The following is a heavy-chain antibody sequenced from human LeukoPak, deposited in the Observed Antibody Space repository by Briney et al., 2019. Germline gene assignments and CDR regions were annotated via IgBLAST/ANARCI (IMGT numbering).Heavy chain of an antibody. V-gene: IGHV4-4*02. CDR1: GGSISSSNW. D-gene: IGHD2-2*01. CDR2: IYHSGST. J-gene: IGHJ5*02. Sequence: SETLSLTCAVSGGSISSSNWWSWVRQPPGKGLEWIGEIYHSGSTNYNPSLKSRVTISVDKSKNQFSLKLSSVTAADTAVYYCARAGGEIVVVPAALIEFDPWGQGTLVTVSS. CDR3: ARAGGEIVVVPAALIEFDP.